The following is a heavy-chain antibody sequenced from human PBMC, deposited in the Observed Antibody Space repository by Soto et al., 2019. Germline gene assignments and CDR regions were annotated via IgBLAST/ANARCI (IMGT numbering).Heavy chain of an antibody. CDR3: ARDAPRYYDSSGYYTFDY. D-gene: IGHD3-22*01. V-gene: IGHV1-69*12. Sequence: QVQLVQSGAEVKKPGSSVKVSCKASGGTFSSYAISWVRQAPGQGLEWMGGIIPIFGTANYAQKFQGRVKITADESTSTAYMELSSLRSEDTAVYYCARDAPRYYDSSGYYTFDYWGQGTLVTVSS. J-gene: IGHJ4*02. CDR1: GGTFSSYA. CDR2: IIPIFGTA.